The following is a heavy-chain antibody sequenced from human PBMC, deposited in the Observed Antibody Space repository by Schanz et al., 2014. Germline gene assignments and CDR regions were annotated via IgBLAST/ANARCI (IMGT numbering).Heavy chain of an antibody. CDR1: GYTFTSYG. Sequence: QVQLVQSGAEVKKPGASVRVSCKASGYTFTSYGITWVRQAPGQGLEWMGWMNSKTGNTGYAQRFQGRVTMTRNTSITTAYFELSSLRSGDTAVYYCTKGRTCGRWGQGTLVTVSS. J-gene: IGHJ4*02. CDR2: MNSKTGNT. CDR3: TKGRTCGR. V-gene: IGHV1-8*01. D-gene: IGHD3-16*01.